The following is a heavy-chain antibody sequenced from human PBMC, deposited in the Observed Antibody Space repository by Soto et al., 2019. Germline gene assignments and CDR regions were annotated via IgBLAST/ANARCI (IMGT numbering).Heavy chain of an antibody. CDR2: MNPNSGNT. V-gene: IGHV1-8*01. CDR3: AVTDTTIAAAGYAFDI. D-gene: IGHD6-13*01. Sequence: EASVKVSCKASGYTFTSYDINWVRQATGQGLEWMGWMNPNSGNTGYAQKFQGRVTMTRNTSISTAYMELSSLRSEDTAVYYCAVTDTTIAAAGYAFDIWGQGTMVTVSS. J-gene: IGHJ3*02. CDR1: GYTFTSYD.